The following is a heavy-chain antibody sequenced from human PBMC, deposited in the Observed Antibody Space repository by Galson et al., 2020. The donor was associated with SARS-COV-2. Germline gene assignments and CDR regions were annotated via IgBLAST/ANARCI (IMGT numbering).Heavy chain of an antibody. Sequence: SQTLSLTCAVYGGSFSGYYWSWIRQPPGKGLEWIGEINHSGSTNYNPSLKSRVTISVDTSKNQFSLKLSSVTAADTAVYYCARVRGIYGSGSYYPRPFDYWGQGTLVTVSS. J-gene: IGHJ4*02. V-gene: IGHV4-34*01. D-gene: IGHD3-10*01. CDR2: INHSGST. CDR1: GGSFSGYY. CDR3: ARVRGIYGSGSYYPRPFDY.